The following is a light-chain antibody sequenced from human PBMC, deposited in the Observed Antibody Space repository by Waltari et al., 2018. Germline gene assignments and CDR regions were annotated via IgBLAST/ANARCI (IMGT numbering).Light chain of an antibody. CDR1: QSVSTK. CDR3: HVRSNWPPVT. V-gene: IGKV3D-15*01. Sequence: EIVMTQSPATLSVSPGEGVTLSCRASQSVSTKLAWYQLKPGQAPRLLIYDASSRATGIPARFSGSGSGTEFTLTISSLQSEDFALYYCHVRSNWPPVTFGGGTKVEIK. J-gene: IGKJ4*01. CDR2: DAS.